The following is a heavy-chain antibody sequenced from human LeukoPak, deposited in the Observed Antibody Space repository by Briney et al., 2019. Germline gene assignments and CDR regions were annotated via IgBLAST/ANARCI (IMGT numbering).Heavy chain of an antibody. CDR2: ISAHYGNT. CDR3: ARDFFHGHCSGLSCFLLDY. J-gene: IGHJ4*02. CDR1: GYIFTRYG. V-gene: IGHV1-18*01. Sequence: ASVKVSCKASGYIFTRYGISWVRQAPGQGLEWMGWISAHYGNTNYAQKFQGRLTMTTDTSTNRAYMELRSLRPDDTAVYYCARDFFHGHCSGLSCFLLDYWGQGSLVTVSS. D-gene: IGHD2-15*01.